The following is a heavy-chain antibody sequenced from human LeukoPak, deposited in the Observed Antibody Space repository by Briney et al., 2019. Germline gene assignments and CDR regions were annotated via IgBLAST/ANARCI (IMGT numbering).Heavy chain of an antibody. CDR1: GLTFSDYY. J-gene: IGHJ6*02. D-gene: IGHD3-9*01. Sequence: GGSLRLSCAASGLTFSDYYMSWIRQAPGKGLEWVSYISSSSSYTNYADSVKGRFTISRDNAKNSLYLQMNSLRAEDTAVYYCARWNYYDILTGYYYGMDVWGQGTTVTVSS. CDR3: ARWNYYDILTGYYYGMDV. CDR2: ISSSSSYT. V-gene: IGHV3-11*03.